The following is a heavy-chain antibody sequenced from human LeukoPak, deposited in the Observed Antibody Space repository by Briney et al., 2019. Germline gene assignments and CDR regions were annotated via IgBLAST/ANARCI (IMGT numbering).Heavy chain of an antibody. CDR3: ARGTRITSCCGDFDY. V-gene: IGHV3-23*01. CDR1: GFTFSTYA. J-gene: IGHJ4*02. D-gene: IGHD2-2*01. Sequence: GGSLRLSCAASGFTFSTYAMTWVRQAPGKGLEWVSAISGSGDTTYYADSVKGRFTISRDNSQNTLYLQMNSLRAEDTAIYYCARGTRITSCCGDFDYWGQGTLVTVSS. CDR2: ISGSGDTT.